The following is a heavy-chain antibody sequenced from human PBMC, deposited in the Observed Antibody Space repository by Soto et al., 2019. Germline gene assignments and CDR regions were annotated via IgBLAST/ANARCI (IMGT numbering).Heavy chain of an antibody. CDR3: ARQGGCSSTSCYKDIEF. CDR1: GYIFAKYW. J-gene: IGHJ4*02. CDR2: IYVGASDT. V-gene: IGHV5-51*01. D-gene: IGHD2-2*02. Sequence: GEALKISCKGSGYIFAKYWIGCVRQMPGKGLEWMGIIYVGASDTKYSPSFQGQVTISADKSSSTAYLQWSSLRASDTAMYYCARQGGCSSTSCYKDIEFSGQGTFVTGSS.